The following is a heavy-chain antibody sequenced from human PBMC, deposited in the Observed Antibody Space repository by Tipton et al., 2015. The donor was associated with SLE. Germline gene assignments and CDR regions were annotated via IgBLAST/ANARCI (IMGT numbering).Heavy chain of an antibody. V-gene: IGHV4-39*07. CDR3: ASGTEVGRFDY. D-gene: IGHD1/OR15-1a*01. CDR2: INHSGST. CDR1: GGSISSGGYY. Sequence: LSLTCTVSGGSISSGGYYWSWIRQPPGKGLEWIGEINHSGSTNYNPSLKSRVTISVDTSKNQFSLKLSSVTAADTAVYYCASGTEVGRFDYWGQGTLVTVSS. J-gene: IGHJ4*02.